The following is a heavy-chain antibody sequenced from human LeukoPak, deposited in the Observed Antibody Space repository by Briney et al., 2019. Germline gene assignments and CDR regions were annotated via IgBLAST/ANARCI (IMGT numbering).Heavy chain of an antibody. D-gene: IGHD6-19*01. CDR1: GFTFSSYS. Sequence: PGGSLRLSCAASGFTFSSYSMNWVRQAPGKGLEWVSSISSSSSYIYYADSVKGRFTISRDNAKNSLYLQMNSLRAEDTAVYYCARVPGIAVAGTTYYYYYMDVWGKGTTVTVSS. CDR3: ARVPGIAVAGTTYYYYYMDV. J-gene: IGHJ6*03. V-gene: IGHV3-21*01. CDR2: ISSSSSYI.